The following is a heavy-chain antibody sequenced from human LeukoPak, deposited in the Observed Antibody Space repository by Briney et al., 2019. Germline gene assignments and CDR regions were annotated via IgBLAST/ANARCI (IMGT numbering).Heavy chain of an antibody. CDR3: ASDDYGDYGWFDP. CDR1: GYSFTSYW. D-gene: IGHD4-17*01. V-gene: IGHV5-10-1*01. Sequence: GESLKISCKGSGYSFTSYWISWVRQMPGKGLEWMGRIDPSDSYTNYSPSFQGHVTISADKSISTAYLQWSSLKASDTAMYYCASDDYGDYGWFDPWGQGTLVTVSS. CDR2: IDPSDSYT. J-gene: IGHJ5*02.